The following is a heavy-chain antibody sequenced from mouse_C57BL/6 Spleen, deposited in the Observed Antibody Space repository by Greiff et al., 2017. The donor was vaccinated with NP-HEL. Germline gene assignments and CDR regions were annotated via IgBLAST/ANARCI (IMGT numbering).Heavy chain of an antibody. CDR2: IYPGDGDT. Sequence: LMESGPELVKPGASVKISCKASGYAFSSSWMNWVKQRPGKGLEWIGRIYPGDGDTNYNGKFKGKATLTADKSSSTAYMQLSSLTSEDSAVYFCGPGSSLDYWGQGTTLTVSS. V-gene: IGHV1-82*01. J-gene: IGHJ2*01. CDR3: GPGSSLDY. D-gene: IGHD1-1*01. CDR1: GYAFSSSW.